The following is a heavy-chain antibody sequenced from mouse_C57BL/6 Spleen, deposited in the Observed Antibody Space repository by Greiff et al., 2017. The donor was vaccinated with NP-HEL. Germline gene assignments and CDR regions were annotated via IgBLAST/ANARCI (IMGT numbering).Heavy chain of an antibody. J-gene: IGHJ4*01. CDR1: GFNIKDDY. V-gene: IGHV14-4*01. CDR2: IDPENGDT. Sequence: VQLQQSGAELVRPGASVKLSCTASGFNIKDDYMHWVKQRPEQGLEWIGWIDPENGDTEYASKVQGKDTITADTSSNTAYLQLSSLTSEDTAVYYGTTRGGKYAMDYWGQGTSVTVSS. CDR3: TTRGGKYAMDY.